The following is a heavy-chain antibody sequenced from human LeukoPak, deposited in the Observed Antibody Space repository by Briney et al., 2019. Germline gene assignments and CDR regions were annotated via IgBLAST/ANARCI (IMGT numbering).Heavy chain of an antibody. J-gene: IGHJ4*02. V-gene: IGHV1-18*01. CDR2: ISAYNGNT. Sequence: GASVKVSCKASGYTSSSYGISWVRQAPGQGLEWMGWISAYNGNTKYAQKLQDRVTMTTDTSTSTAYMELRSLRSDDTAVYYCARDKGKWEHLRYFDYWGQGTLVTVSS. CDR3: ARDKGKWEHLRYFDY. D-gene: IGHD1-26*01. CDR1: GYTSSSYG.